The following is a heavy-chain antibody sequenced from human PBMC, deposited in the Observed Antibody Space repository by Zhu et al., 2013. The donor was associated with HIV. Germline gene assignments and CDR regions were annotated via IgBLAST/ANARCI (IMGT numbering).Heavy chain of an antibody. CDR2: INPLGRNT. V-gene: IGHV1-46*01. D-gene: IGHD6-19*01. CDR1: GYTFTRHY. J-gene: IGHJ3*02. CDR3: AREGLRVAGHDAFDI. Sequence: QVQLVQSGAEVRRPGASVKVSCTSSGYTFTRHYMHWVRQVPGQGLEWMGLINPLGRNTWYSQKFQGRITVTRDTSTNTDYMELSSLRSDDTAIYFCAREGLRVAGHDAFDIWGQGTVVTVSS.